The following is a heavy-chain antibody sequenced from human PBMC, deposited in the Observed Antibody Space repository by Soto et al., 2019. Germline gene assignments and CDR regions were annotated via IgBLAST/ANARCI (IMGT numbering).Heavy chain of an antibody. CDR1: GGSISSSSYY. D-gene: IGHD2-15*01. V-gene: IGHV4-39*01. Sequence: SSETLSLTCTVSGGSISSSSYYWGWIRQPPGKGLEWIGSIYYSGSTYYNPSLKSRVTISVDTSKNQFSLKLSSVTAADTAVYYCARLRMGNWFDPWGQGTLVTVSS. CDR2: IYYSGST. CDR3: ARLRMGNWFDP. J-gene: IGHJ5*02.